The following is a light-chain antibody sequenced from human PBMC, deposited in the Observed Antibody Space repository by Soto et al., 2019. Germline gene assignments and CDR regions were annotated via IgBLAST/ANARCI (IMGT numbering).Light chain of an antibody. CDR3: SSYTSSSTRRV. Sequence: QSVLTQPASVSGFPGQSITISCTGTSSDVGGYNYVSWYQQHPGKAPKLMIYDVSNRPSGVSNRFSGSKSGNTASLTISGLQAEDEADYYCSSYTSSSTRRVFGTGTKVTVL. J-gene: IGLJ1*01. CDR2: DVS. V-gene: IGLV2-14*01. CDR1: SSDVGGYNY.